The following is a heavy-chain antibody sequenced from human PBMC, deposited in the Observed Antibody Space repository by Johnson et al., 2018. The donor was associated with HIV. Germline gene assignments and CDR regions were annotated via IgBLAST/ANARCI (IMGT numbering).Heavy chain of an antibody. D-gene: IGHD6-25*01. J-gene: IGHJ3*02. CDR3: AKEQRLYAFDI. Sequence: QVQLVESGGGVVQPGRSLRLSCAASGFTFNNFAMHWVRQAPGKGLEWVAVISYDGSNKAFADSLKGRFTISRDNSKNSLYLQMNSLRTEDTALYYCAKEQRLYAFDIWGQGTMVTVSS. V-gene: IGHV3-30-3*01. CDR1: GFTFNNFA. CDR2: ISYDGSNK.